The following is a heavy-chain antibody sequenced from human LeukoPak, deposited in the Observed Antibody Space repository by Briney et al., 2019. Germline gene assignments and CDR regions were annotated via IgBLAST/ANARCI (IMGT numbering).Heavy chain of an antibody. CDR2: FDPEDGET. CDR1: GYTLTELS. Sequence: ASVKVSCKVSGYTLTELSMHWVRQAPGKALEWMGGFDPEDGETIYAQKFQGRVTMTEDTSTDTAYMELSSLRSEDTAVYYCATDPAYCGGDCYWVYWGQGTLVTVSS. V-gene: IGHV1-24*01. CDR3: ATDPAYCGGDCYWVY. J-gene: IGHJ4*02. D-gene: IGHD2-21*01.